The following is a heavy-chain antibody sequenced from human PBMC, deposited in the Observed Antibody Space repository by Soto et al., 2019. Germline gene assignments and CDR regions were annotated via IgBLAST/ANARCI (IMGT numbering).Heavy chain of an antibody. D-gene: IGHD3-3*01. CDR3: ARDLTDLWSGPIPPHYYGMDV. CDR1: GYTFTSYG. V-gene: IGHV1-18*04. CDR2: ISAYNGNT. J-gene: IGHJ6*02. Sequence: ASVKVSCKASGYTFTSYGISWVRQAPGQGLEWMGWISAYNGNTNYAQKLQGRVTMTTDTSTSTAYMELRSLRSDDTAVYYCARDLTDLWSGPIPPHYYGMDVWGQGTTVTVSS.